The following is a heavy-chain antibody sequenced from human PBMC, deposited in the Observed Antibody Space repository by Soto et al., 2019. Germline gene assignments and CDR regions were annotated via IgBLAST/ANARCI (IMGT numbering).Heavy chain of an antibody. CDR3: AKRRGARGHFDY. J-gene: IGHJ4*02. D-gene: IGHD2-15*01. CDR1: GFTFSSYA. CDR2: VSIGGST. V-gene: IGHV3-23*01. Sequence: GGSLRLSCAASGFTFSSYAMGWVRQGPGKGLEWVAVVSIGGSTHYADSVRGRFSISRDNSKNTLSLQMNSRTAEDTAVYFCAKRRGARGHFDYWGQGALVTVSS.